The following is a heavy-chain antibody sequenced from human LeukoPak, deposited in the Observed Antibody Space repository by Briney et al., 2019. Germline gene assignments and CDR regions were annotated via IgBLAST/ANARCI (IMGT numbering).Heavy chain of an antibody. CDR1: GYTFTSYA. CDR3: ARDGIIQGYHY. Sequence: GASVKVSCKASGYTFTSYAMHWVRQAPGQRLEWMGWINAGNGNTKYSQKFQGRVTITRDTSASTAYMELSSLRSDDTAVYYCARDGIIQGYHYWGQGTLVTVSS. V-gene: IGHV1-3*01. D-gene: IGHD6-13*01. CDR2: INAGNGNT. J-gene: IGHJ4*02.